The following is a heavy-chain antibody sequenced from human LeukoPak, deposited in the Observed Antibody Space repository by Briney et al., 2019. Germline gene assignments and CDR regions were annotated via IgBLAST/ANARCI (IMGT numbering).Heavy chain of an antibody. D-gene: IGHD1-1*01. CDR3: TSLEHYYFDY. CDR1: GFTFGDYA. CDR2: IRSKAYGGTT. J-gene: IGHJ4*02. Sequence: GGSLKLSCTASGFTFGDYAMSWVRQAPGKGLEWVGFIRSKAYGGTTEYAASVKGRFTISRDDSKSIAYLQMNSLKTEDTAVYYCTSLEHYYFDYWGQGTLVTVSS. V-gene: IGHV3-49*04.